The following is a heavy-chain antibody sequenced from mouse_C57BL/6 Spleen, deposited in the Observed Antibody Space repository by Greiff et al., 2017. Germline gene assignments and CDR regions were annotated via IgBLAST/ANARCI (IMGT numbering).Heavy chain of an antibody. CDR3: ANDYAFDY. Sequence: QVQLQQPGAELVKPGASVKLSCKASGYTFTSYWMHWVKQRPGQGLEWIGMIHPNSGSTNYNEKFKSKATLTVDKSSSTANMQHNSLTSEDSAVYYYANDYAFDYWGQGTTLTVSS. D-gene: IGHD1-1*01. V-gene: IGHV1-64*01. CDR1: GYTFTSYW. CDR2: IHPNSGST. J-gene: IGHJ2*01.